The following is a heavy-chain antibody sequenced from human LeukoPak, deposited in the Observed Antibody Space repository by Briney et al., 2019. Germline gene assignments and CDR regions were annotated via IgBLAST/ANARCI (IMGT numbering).Heavy chain of an antibody. Sequence: GGSLRLSCVGSGFTLSSYAMSWVRQAPGKGLEWVSTISRGDDSTYYADSVKGRFTISRDNSKNTLYLQMNSLTTEDTAVYYCAKVTVPRMVNDFWGQGTLVTVSS. CDR3: AKVTVPRMVNDF. CDR1: GFTLSSYA. D-gene: IGHD2-8*01. CDR2: ISRGDDST. J-gene: IGHJ4*02. V-gene: IGHV3-23*01.